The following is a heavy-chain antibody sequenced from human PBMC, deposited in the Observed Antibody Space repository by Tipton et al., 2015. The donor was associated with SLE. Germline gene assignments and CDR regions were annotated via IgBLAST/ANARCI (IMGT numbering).Heavy chain of an antibody. CDR1: GYSISSDYY. CDR3: ARYLPPTVKH. V-gene: IGHV4-38-2*02. CDR2: IYHSGST. Sequence: TLSLTCTVSGYSISSDYYWGWIRQPPGKGLEWIGSIYHSGSTHYNPSLKSRVSISVDTSKNQFSLKLSSVTAADTDIYYCARYLPPTVKHWGQGTLVTVSS. D-gene: IGHD4-17*01. J-gene: IGHJ1*01.